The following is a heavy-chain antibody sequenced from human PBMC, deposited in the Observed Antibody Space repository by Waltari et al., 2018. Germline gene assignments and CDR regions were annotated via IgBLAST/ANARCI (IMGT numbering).Heavy chain of an antibody. CDR3: ARDRSPYYDFWRGIIGDYYMDV. V-gene: IGHV1-18*01. D-gene: IGHD3-3*01. J-gene: IGHJ6*03. CDR2: ISAYNGNT. CDR1: GYTFTSYG. Sequence: QVQLVQSGAEVKKPGASVKVSCKASGYTFTSYGISWVRQAPGQGLEWMGWISAYNGNTNYAQKLQGRVTMTTDTSTSTAYMELRSLRSDDTAVYYCARDRSPYYDFWRGIIGDYYMDVWGKGTMVTISS.